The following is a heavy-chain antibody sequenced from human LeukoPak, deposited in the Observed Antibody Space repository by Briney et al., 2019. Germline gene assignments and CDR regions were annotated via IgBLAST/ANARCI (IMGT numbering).Heavy chain of an antibody. V-gene: IGHV1-24*01. D-gene: IGHD6-13*01. CDR1: GYTLTELS. Sequence: ASVKVSCKVSGYTLTELSMHWVRQAPGKGLEWMGGFDPEDGETIYAQKFQGRVTMTEDTSTDTAYMELSSLRSEDTAVYYCATELRASSGWYGVDYFDYWGQGTLVTVSS. CDR3: ATELRASSGWYGVDYFDY. CDR2: FDPEDGET. J-gene: IGHJ4*02.